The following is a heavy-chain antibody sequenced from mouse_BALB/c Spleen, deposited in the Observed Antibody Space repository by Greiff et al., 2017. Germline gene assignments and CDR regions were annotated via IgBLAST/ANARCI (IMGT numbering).Heavy chain of an antibody. V-gene: IGHV1S135*01. CDR3: ARNGYYAMDY. CDR1: GYSFPYSN. CDR2: IDPYNGGT. J-gene: IGHJ4*01. Sequence: VQLPPSGPELVKPGASVKVFCQASGYSFPYSNMYWGKQSHGKSLEWIGYIDPYNGGTSYNQKFKGKATLTVDKSSSTAFMHLNSLTSEDSAVYYCARNGYYAMDYWGQGTSVTVSS. D-gene: IGHD1-2*01.